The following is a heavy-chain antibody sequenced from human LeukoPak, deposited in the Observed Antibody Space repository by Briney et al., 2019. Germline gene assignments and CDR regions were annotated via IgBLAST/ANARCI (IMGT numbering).Heavy chain of an antibody. V-gene: IGHV1-2*02. J-gene: IGHJ6*02. Sequence: ASVTVSCKAPGYTFTGYYMHWVRQAPGQGLEWMGWINPNSGGTNYAQKFQGRVTMTRDTSISTAYMELSRLRSDDTAVYYCASPVVPAAADLGFYYYYYGMDVWGQGTTVTVSS. CDR3: ASPVVPAAADLGFYYYYYGMDV. CDR2: INPNSGGT. CDR1: GYTFTGYY. D-gene: IGHD2-2*01.